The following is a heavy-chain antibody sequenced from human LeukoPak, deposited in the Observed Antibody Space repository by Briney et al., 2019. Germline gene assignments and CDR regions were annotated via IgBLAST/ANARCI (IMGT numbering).Heavy chain of an antibody. D-gene: IGHD3-10*01. CDR3: AREPITMVRGVFRSEVYYMDV. J-gene: IGHJ6*03. CDR2: IIPIFGTA. V-gene: IGHV1-69*13. CDR1: GGTFSSYA. Sequence: GASVKVSCRASGGTFSSYAISWVRQAPGQGLEWMGGIIPIFGTANYAQKFQGRVTITADESTSTAYMELSSLRSEDTAVYYCAREPITMVRGVFRSEVYYMDVWGKGTTVTISS.